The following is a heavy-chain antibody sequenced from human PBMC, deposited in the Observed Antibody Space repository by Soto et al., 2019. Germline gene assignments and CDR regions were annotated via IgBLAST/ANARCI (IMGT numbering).Heavy chain of an antibody. CDR2: TYYRSKWYN. V-gene: IGHV6-1*01. CDR3: ARSRHYGFDY. Sequence: PSQTLSLTCGISGDSVSSGSVGWHWIRQSPSRGLEWLGRTYYRSKWYNDYAVSVKSRLTISPDTSKNQFSLHPDSVTPEDTAVYYCARSRHYGFDYWGQGTLVTVS. D-gene: IGHD3-10*01. CDR1: GDSVSSGSVG. J-gene: IGHJ4*02.